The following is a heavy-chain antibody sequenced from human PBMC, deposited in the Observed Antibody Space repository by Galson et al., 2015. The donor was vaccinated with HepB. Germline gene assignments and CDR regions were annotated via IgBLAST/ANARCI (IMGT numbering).Heavy chain of an antibody. CDR3: ARGGGRGRKYYYDSSGYYYYYYGMDV. CDR1: GGTFSSYT. Sequence: SVKVSCKASGGTFSSYTISWVRQAPGQGLEWMGRIIPILGIANYAQKFQGRVTIIADKSTSTAYMELSSLRSEDTAVYYCARGGGRGRKYYYDSSGYYYYYYGMDVWGQGTTVTVSS. V-gene: IGHV1-69*02. CDR2: IIPILGIA. J-gene: IGHJ6*02. D-gene: IGHD3-22*01.